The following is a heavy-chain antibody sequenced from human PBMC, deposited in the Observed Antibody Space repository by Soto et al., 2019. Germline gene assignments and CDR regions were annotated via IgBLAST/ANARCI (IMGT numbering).Heavy chain of an antibody. D-gene: IGHD6-6*01. V-gene: IGHV4-39*01. Sequence: NPSETLSLTCIVSGGSISSDSYYWGWIRQPPGKGLEWIGNIYYTGSTYYNMSLKSRVSISVDTSKNQFSLKLSSVTAADTAVYYCARGTLVLYSISARNWFDPWGQGHLVTVSS. J-gene: IGHJ5*02. CDR2: IYYTGST. CDR1: GGSISSDSYY. CDR3: ARGTLVLYSISARNWFDP.